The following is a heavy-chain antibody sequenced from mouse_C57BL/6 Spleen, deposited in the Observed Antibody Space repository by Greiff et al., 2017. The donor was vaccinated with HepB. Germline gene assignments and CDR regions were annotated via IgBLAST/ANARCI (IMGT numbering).Heavy chain of an antibody. CDR1: GYTFTDYY. Sequence: VQLQQSGPELVKPGASVKISCKASGYTFTDYYMNWVKQSHGKSLEWIGDINPNNGGTSYNQKFKGKATLTVDKSSSTAYMELRSLTSEDSSVYYYAKFYSSGYPPFAYWGHVTLVTVSA. CDR2: INPNNGGT. J-gene: IGHJ3*01. D-gene: IGHD3-2*02. CDR3: AKFYSSGYPPFAY. V-gene: IGHV1-26*01.